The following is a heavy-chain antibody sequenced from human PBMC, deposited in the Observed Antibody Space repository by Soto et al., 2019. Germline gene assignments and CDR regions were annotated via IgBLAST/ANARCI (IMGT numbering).Heavy chain of an antibody. Sequence: QVQLVQSGAEVKKPGSSVKVSCKASGGTFSSYAISWVRQAPGQGLEWMGGLIPIFGTANYAQKFQGRVTITADKSTSTAYMELSSLRSEDTGVYYCAANDETIFGVFITGYYLDYWGQGHMVTVSS. V-gene: IGHV1-69*06. CDR1: GGTFSSYA. CDR2: LIPIFGTA. J-gene: IGHJ4*02. D-gene: IGHD3-3*01. CDR3: AANDETIFGVFITGYYLDY.